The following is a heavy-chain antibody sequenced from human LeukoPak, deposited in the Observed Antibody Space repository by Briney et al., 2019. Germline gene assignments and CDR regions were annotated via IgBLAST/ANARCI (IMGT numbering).Heavy chain of an antibody. D-gene: IGHD1-26*01. CDR2: ITTSSAYI. Sequence: GGSLRLSCAASGFTFSTYNMNWVRQAPGKGLEWVSAITTSSAYIYYADPVRGRFTISRDNAKNSLYLQMNSLRDDDTAVYYCARDPYSGNLGPTYYYYMDVWGKGTTVTVSS. CDR1: GFTFSTYN. CDR3: ARDPYSGNLGPTYYYYMDV. J-gene: IGHJ6*03. V-gene: IGHV3-21*01.